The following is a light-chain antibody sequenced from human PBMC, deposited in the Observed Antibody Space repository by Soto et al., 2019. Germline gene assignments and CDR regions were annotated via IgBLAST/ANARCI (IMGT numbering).Light chain of an antibody. J-gene: IGKJ5*01. CDR1: QSVRNN. CDR3: QQFGSSVT. CDR2: GAS. Sequence: EIVMTQSPATLSVSPGERATLSCRASQSVRNNLAWYQQKPGQAPRIIIFGASGRATGIPDRFSGSGSGTDFTLTISRLEPEDFAVYYCQQFGSSVTFGQGTRLEIK. V-gene: IGKV3-20*01.